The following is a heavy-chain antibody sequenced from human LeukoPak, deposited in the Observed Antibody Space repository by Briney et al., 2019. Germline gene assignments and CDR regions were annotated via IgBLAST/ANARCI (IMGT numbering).Heavy chain of an antibody. D-gene: IGHD6-6*01. J-gene: IGHJ4*02. CDR3: ARVAAHYYLDY. CDR2: INPNSGGA. Sequence: ASVKVSCKASGYTFTGYYLHWVRQAPGQGLEWMGWINPNSGGANYAQKFQGRVTMTRDTSISTAYMELSRLRSDDTAVYYCARVAAHYYLDYWGQGTLVTVSS. V-gene: IGHV1-2*02. CDR1: GYTFTGYY.